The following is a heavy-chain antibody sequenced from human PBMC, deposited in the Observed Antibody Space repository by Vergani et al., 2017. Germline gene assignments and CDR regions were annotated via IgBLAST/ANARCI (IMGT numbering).Heavy chain of an antibody. J-gene: IGHJ6*03. D-gene: IGHD1-26*01. CDR2: IHPSGGST. V-gene: IGHV1-46*01. CDR3: ARERIVGATTSSHQYYYYYYMDV. Sequence: QVQLVQSGAEVKKPGASVKVSCKASGYTFTSYYMHWVRQAPGQGLEWMGIIHPSGGSTSYAQKFQGRVTMTRDTSTSTVHMELSSLRSEDTAVYYCARERIVGATTSSHQYYYYYYMDVWGKGTTVTVSS. CDR1: GYTFTSYY.